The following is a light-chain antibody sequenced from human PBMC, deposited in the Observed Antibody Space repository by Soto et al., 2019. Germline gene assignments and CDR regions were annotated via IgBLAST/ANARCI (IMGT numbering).Light chain of an antibody. Sequence: QSVLTQPPSASGTPGQRVTISCSGSGSSIGTNTVNWYRQLPGTAPKLLIYGDNQRPSGVPDRFSGSKSGTSASLAISGLQSEDRADYYCAAWDGSLNNVLFGGGTQLTVL. J-gene: IGLJ2*01. V-gene: IGLV1-44*01. CDR1: GSSIGTNT. CDR2: GDN. CDR3: AAWDGSLNNVL.